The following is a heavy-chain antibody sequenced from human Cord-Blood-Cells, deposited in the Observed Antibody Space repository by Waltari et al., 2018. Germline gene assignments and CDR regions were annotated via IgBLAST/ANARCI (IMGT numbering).Heavy chain of an antibody. Sequence: QVQLVQSGAEVKKPGAAVKVSCKASGYTFTGYEMHWGRQSPGQGLECMGGINPNSRGKNYAQKFQGCVPMPRGTSISTAYMELSRLRSDDTAVYYCARTPMVRGVMGSAFDIWGQGTMVTVSS. D-gene: IGHD3-10*01. J-gene: IGHJ3*02. V-gene: IGHV1-2*04. CDR2: INPNSRGK. CDR3: ARTPMVRGVMGSAFDI. CDR1: GYTFTGYE.